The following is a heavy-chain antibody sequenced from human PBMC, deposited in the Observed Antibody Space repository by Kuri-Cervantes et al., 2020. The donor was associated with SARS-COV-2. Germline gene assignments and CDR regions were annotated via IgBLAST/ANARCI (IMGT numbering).Heavy chain of an antibody. V-gene: IGHV3-21*01. CDR2: ISSSSSYI. CDR1: GFTFSSYS. Sequence: GESLKISCAAYGFTFSSYSMNWVRQAPGKGLEWVSSISSSSSYIYYADSVKRRFTISRDNAKNSLYLQMNSLRAEDTAVYYCARVGLGGDFDYWGQGTLVTVSS. D-gene: IGHD3-16*01. J-gene: IGHJ4*02. CDR3: ARVGLGGDFDY.